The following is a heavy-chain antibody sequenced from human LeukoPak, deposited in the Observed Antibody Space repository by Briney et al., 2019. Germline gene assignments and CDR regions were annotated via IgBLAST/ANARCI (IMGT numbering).Heavy chain of an antibody. V-gene: IGHV3-23*01. CDR1: GFTFSSYG. CDR2: ISGSGGST. Sequence: GGTLRLSCAASGFTFSSYGMSWVRQAPGKGLEWVSAISGSGGSTYYADSVKGRFTISRDNAKNTLYLQMNSLRPEDTALYYCAKDGDSSKWGQGTLVTVSS. D-gene: IGHD6-19*01. CDR3: AKDGDSSK. J-gene: IGHJ4*02.